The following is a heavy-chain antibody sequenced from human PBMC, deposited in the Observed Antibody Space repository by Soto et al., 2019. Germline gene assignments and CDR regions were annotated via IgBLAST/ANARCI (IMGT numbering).Heavy chain of an antibody. Sequence: PGGSLRLSCAASGFTFSDYTMNWVRQAPGKGLEWVSSISTPSSYIWYADSVKGRLTISRDNAKNSLFLQMNSLRAEDTAVYYCARVVNYDILTGYDYGMDVWGQGTTVTVSS. V-gene: IGHV3-21*01. D-gene: IGHD3-9*01. CDR3: ARVVNYDILTGYDYGMDV. J-gene: IGHJ6*02. CDR2: ISTPSSYI. CDR1: GFTFSDYT.